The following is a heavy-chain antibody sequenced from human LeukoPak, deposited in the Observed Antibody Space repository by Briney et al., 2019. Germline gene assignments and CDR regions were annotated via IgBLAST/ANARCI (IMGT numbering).Heavy chain of an antibody. D-gene: IGHD2-2*01. CDR2: MNPNSGNT. CDR3: AKGACSSTSCLGHYYGMDV. V-gene: IGHV1-8*01. Sequence: ASVKVSCKASGYTFTSYDINWVRQATGQGLEWMGWMNPNSGNTGYAQKFQGRVTMTRNTSISTAYMELSSLRSEDTAVYYCAKGACSSTSCLGHYYGMDVWGQGTTVTVSS. J-gene: IGHJ6*02. CDR1: GYTFTSYD.